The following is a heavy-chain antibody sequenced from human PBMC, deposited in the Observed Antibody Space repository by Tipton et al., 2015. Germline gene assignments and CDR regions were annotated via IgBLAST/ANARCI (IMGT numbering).Heavy chain of an antibody. D-gene: IGHD3-10*01. V-gene: IGHV4-59*11. J-gene: IGHJ5*02. CDR1: GDAISSHY. Sequence: TLSLTCTVSGDAISSHYWSWLRQPPGKGLEWIGNIYYSGSTDYNPSLKSRVTISLDTSKNQFSLKLTSVTAADTAVYYCARLRQAFGSDSNNWFDPWGQGTLVTVSS. CDR3: ARLRQAFGSDSNNWFDP. CDR2: IYYSGST.